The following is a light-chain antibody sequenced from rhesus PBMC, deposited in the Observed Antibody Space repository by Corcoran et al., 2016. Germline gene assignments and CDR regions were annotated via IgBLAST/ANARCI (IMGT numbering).Light chain of an antibody. CDR1: QGISNH. V-gene: IGKV1S15*01. Sequence: DIQMTQSPSSLSASVGDTVTITCRASQGISNHLAWYQQKPGKVPKALFYSVSTLQSGVPSRLSGTGSGTDFTLTISSLQPEDFATYYCPHGYGTPWTFGQGTKVEIK. CDR2: SVS. J-gene: IGKJ1*01. CDR3: PHGYGTPWT.